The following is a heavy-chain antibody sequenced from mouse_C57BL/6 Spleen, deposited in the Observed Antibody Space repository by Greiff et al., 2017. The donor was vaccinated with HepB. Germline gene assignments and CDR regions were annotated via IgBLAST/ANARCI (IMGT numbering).Heavy chain of an antibody. V-gene: IGHV14-4*01. D-gene: IGHD1-1*01. CDR3: TTTVVATRYFDV. CDR2: IDPENGDT. CDR1: GFNIKDDY. Sequence: EVQLQQSGAELVRPGASVKLSCTASGFNIKDDYMHWVKQRPDQGLEWIGWIDPENGDTEYASKFQGKATITADTSSNTAYLQLSSLTSEDTSVYYCTTTVVATRYFDVWGTGTTVTVSS. J-gene: IGHJ1*03.